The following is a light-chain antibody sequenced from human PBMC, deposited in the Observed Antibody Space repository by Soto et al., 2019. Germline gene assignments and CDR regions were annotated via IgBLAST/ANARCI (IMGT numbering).Light chain of an antibody. J-gene: IGKJ4*01. V-gene: IGKV3-20*01. CDR2: DAS. CDR1: QTVGRNY. Sequence: EIVLTQSPGTLSLSPGESATLSCRASQTVGRNYLAWFQHKPGQAPRLLIYDASKRATGVPDRFSGSGSGTDFTLTVSRLETEDFAVFYCHQYAYSPLSFGGGTKVEIK. CDR3: HQYAYSPLS.